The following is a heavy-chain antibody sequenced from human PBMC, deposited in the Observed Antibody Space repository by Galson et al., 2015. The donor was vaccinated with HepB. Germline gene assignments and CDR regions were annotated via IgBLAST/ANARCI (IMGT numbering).Heavy chain of an antibody. V-gene: IGHV1-46*01. J-gene: IGHJ4*02. D-gene: IGHD4-17*01. CDR2: INPSGGST. Sequence: SVKVSCKASGYTFTSYYMHWVRQAPGQGLEWMGIINPSGGSTSYAQKFQGRVTMTRDTSMSTVYMELSSLRSEDTAVYYCASVTTQRGVGFDYWGQGTLVTVSS. CDR1: GYTFTSYY. CDR3: ASVTTQRGVGFDY.